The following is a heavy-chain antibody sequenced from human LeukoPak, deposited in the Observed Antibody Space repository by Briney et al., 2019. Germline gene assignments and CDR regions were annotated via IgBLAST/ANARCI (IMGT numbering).Heavy chain of an antibody. V-gene: IGHV4-59*01. CDR1: SGSISSYY. CDR2: IYYSGST. D-gene: IGHD3-10*01. Sequence: PSETLSLTCTVSSGSISSYYWSWIRQPPGKGLEWIGYIYYSGSTNYNPSLKSRVTISVDTSKNQFSLKLSSVTAADTAVYYCTGSYLYYYYYYMDVWGKGTTVTISS. J-gene: IGHJ6*03. CDR3: TGSYLYYYYYYMDV.